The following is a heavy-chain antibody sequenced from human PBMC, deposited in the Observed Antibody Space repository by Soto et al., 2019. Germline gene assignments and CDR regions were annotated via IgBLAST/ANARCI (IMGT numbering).Heavy chain of an antibody. CDR2: IYASGGT. Sequence: QITLKESGPTLVKSTQTLTLTCTFSGFSLSSGGGAVGWIRQPPGKALEWPAIIYASGGTHYSPSLKTRLTITKDTSKNQVVLTMTNMDPVDTATYYCGHRRDVATRCWFDPWGQGILVTVSS. J-gene: IGHJ5*02. V-gene: IGHV2-5*01. CDR1: GFSLSSGGGA. D-gene: IGHD6-6*01. CDR3: GHRRDVATRCWFDP.